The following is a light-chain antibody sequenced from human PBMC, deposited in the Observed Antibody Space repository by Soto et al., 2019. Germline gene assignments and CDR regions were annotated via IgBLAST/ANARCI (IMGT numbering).Light chain of an antibody. CDR2: DAS. CDR3: QQRTNWLT. V-gene: IGKV3-11*01. J-gene: IGKJ3*01. CDR1: QNVSTY. Sequence: EIVLTQSPATLSLSPGERATLSCRASQNVSTYLAWYQQKPGHAPTLLIYDASNRATAIPARISGSWSGTDFTLTISRLEPEDFAVYYCQQRTNWLTFGPGTKVDIK.